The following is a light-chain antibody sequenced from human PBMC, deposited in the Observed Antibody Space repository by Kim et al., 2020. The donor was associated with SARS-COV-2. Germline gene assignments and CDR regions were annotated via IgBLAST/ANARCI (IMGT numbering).Light chain of an antibody. CDR3: QQYNNWPPWT. CDR2: AAS. J-gene: IGKJ1*01. CDR1: QRVRST. Sequence: SPGQRATLSCRPSQRVRSTLAWYQHKPGQAPRLLIYAASTRASGIPARFSASGSGTAFTLTISSLQSEDFAVYYCQQYNNWPPWTFGQGTKVDIK. V-gene: IGKV3-15*01.